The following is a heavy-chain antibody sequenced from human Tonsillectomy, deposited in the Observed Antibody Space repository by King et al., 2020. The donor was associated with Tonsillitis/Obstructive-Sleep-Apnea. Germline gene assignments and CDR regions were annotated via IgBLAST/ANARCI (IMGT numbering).Heavy chain of an antibody. Sequence: VQLQESGPGLVKPSETLSLTCSVSGGSISRYYWSWIRQPPGKGLEWIGYIYYSGSTNYNPSLKSRVTIYLDTSKKQFSLRLNSVTSADTAVYFCARDAGYCSSTSCSDYFDYWGQGTLVTVSS. CDR2: IYYSGST. CDR3: ARDAGYCSSTSCSDYFDY. V-gene: IGHV4-59*01. CDR1: GGSISRYY. D-gene: IGHD2-2*01. J-gene: IGHJ4*02.